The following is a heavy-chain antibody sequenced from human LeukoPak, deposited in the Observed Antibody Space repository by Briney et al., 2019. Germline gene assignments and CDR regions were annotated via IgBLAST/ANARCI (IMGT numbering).Heavy chain of an antibody. V-gene: IGHV1-2*02. CDR2: INPNSGGT. CDR1: GYTFTGYY. CDR3: ARPGITMIVVVPSYYYGMDV. D-gene: IGHD3-22*01. Sequence: GASVKVSCKASGYTFTGYYMHWVRQAPGQGLEWMGWINPNSGGTNYAQKFQGRVTMTRDTSISTAYMELSRLRSDDTAVYYCARPGITMIVVVPSYYYGMDVWGQGTTVTVSS. J-gene: IGHJ6*02.